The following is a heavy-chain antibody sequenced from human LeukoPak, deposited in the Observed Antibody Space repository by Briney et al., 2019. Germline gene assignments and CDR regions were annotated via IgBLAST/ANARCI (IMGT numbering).Heavy chain of an antibody. CDR1: GGSFSDNY. D-gene: IGHD3-22*01. CDR3: ARGNIYYYDSSGYLNK. V-gene: IGHV4-34*01. Sequence: SETLSLTCAVYGGSFSDNYWSWIRQPPGKGLEWIGEINHSGSTNYNPSLKSRVTISVDTSKNQFSLKQSSVTAADTAVYYCARGNIYYYDSSGYLNKWGQGTLVTVSS. CDR2: INHSGST. J-gene: IGHJ4*02.